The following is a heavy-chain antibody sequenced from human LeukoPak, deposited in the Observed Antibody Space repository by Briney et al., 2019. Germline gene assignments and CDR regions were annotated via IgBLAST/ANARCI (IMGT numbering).Heavy chain of an antibody. CDR2: ISSSGFTL. CDR3: ARGVPKTSYYYYYMDV. Sequence: GGSLRLSCVASGFTCSDYSMNWVRQAPGKGLEWVSYISSSGFTLNYADSVKGRFTISRDNAKNSLYLQMNSLRAENTAVYYCARGVPKTSYYYYYMDVWGKGTTVTISS. V-gene: IGHV3-48*01. CDR1: GFTCSDYS. J-gene: IGHJ6*03.